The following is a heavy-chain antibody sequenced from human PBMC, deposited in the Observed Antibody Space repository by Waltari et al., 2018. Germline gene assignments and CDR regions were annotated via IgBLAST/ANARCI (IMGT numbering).Heavy chain of an antibody. CDR2: GDPEDGET. J-gene: IGHJ5*02. CDR1: GYTFTDYS. V-gene: IGHV1-69-2*01. Sequence: EVPLVQSGAEVTKPGATVQISCKASGYTFTDYSLHWVQQAPGKGLEWMGRGDPEDGETIYAEKFQGRGTRTADTATDTDYMELSSLRSEDTAVYYCATVTYPVKSRHWFDPWGQGTLVTVSS. D-gene: IGHD2-2*01. CDR3: ATVTYPVKSRHWFDP.